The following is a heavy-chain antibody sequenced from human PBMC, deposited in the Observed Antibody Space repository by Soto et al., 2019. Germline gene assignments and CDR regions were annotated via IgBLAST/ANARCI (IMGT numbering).Heavy chain of an antibody. CDR2: IYYSGST. Sequence: PSETLSLTCTVSGGSISSGGYYWSWLRQHPGKGLEWIGYIYYSGSTYYNPSLKSRVTISVDTSKNQFSLKLSSVTAADTAVYYCARGTSYYYGSGSSPFDYWGQGTLVTVSS. V-gene: IGHV4-31*03. CDR3: ARGTSYYYGSGSSPFDY. J-gene: IGHJ4*02. CDR1: GGSISSGGYY. D-gene: IGHD3-10*01.